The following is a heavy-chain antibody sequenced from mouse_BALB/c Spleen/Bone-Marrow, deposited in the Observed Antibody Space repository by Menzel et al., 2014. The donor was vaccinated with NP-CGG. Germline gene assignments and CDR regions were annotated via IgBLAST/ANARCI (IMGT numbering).Heavy chain of an antibody. CDR1: GYTFTSYT. V-gene: IGHV1-4*01. Sequence: VMLVESGAELARPGASVKMSCKASGYTFTSYTMHWVKERPGQGLEWIGYINPSTGYTNYNQKFKDKATLTAGKSSSTAYMQLSSLTSEDSAVYYCARSSFLRSYFDYWGQGTTLTVSS. CDR3: ARSSFLRSYFDY. J-gene: IGHJ2*01. D-gene: IGHD1-2*01. CDR2: INPSTGYT.